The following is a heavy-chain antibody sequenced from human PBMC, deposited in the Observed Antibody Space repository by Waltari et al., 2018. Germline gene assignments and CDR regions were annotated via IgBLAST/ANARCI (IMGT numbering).Heavy chain of an antibody. CDR3: ATYIGASVGTAAFDV. J-gene: IGHJ3*01. D-gene: IGHD5-12*01. Sequence: HYWGWIRQPPGQGLECIGTISYTGATYSSPSLKSRVTISRDTSKNQLSLTLGSVTAADTALYYCATYIGASVGTAAFDVWGQGTMVTVSS. V-gene: IGHV4-39*01. CDR1: HY. CDR2: ISYTGAT.